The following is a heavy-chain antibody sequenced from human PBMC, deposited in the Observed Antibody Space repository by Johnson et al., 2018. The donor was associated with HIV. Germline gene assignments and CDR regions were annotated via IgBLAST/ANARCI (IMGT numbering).Heavy chain of an antibody. CDR1: GFTFSSYA. CDR2: ISYDGSNK. J-gene: IGHJ3*02. Sequence: VQLVESGGGVVQPGRSLRLSCAASGFTFSSYAMHWVRQAPGKGLEWVAVISYDGSNKYYADSVKGRFTIPRDNSKNTLYLQMNSLRAEDTAVYYCARVVYDSSGYDWVDAFDIWGQGTMVTVSS. V-gene: IGHV3-30*04. CDR3: ARVVYDSSGYDWVDAFDI. D-gene: IGHD3-22*01.